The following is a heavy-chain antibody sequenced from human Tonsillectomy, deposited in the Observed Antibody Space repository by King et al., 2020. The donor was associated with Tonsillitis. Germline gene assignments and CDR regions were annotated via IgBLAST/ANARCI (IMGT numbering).Heavy chain of an antibody. CDR2: ISYDGSTR. Sequence: QLVQSGGGVVQPGRSLRLSCTASGFTFSTYGVHWVRQAPGKGLEWVTFISYDGSTRYYADSVKGRFTISRDNAKNTLYLQMNSLRVDDTAVYYCAKDPSMTPPFDHWGQGTLVTVSS. CDR1: GFTFSTYG. CDR3: AKDPSMTPPFDH. V-gene: IGHV3-30*18. J-gene: IGHJ4*02.